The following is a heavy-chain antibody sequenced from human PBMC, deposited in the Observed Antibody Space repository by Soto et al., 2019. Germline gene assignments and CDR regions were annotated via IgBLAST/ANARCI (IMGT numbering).Heavy chain of an antibody. CDR1: GYTFTSYG. Sequence: ASVKVSCKASGYTFTSYGISWVRQAPGQGLEWMGWISAYNGNTNYAQKLQGRVNMTTDTSTSTAYMELRSLRSDDTAVYYCSSGDCSGGSCYSNQFDYWGQGTLVTVSS. CDR3: SSGDCSGGSCYSNQFDY. D-gene: IGHD2-15*01. J-gene: IGHJ4*02. CDR2: ISAYNGNT. V-gene: IGHV1-18*01.